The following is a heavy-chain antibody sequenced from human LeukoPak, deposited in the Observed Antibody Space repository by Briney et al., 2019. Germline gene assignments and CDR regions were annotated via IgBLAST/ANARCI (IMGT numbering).Heavy chain of an antibody. J-gene: IGHJ4*02. Sequence: SETLSLTCTVSGGSISSYYWSWIRQPPGKGREWIGYIYYSGSTNYNPSLKSRVTISVDTSKNQFSLKLSSVTAADTAVYYCARGEPGATTVPYHDYWGQGTLVTVSS. D-gene: IGHD4-17*01. CDR1: GGSISSYY. CDR3: ARGEPGATTVPYHDY. V-gene: IGHV4-59*01. CDR2: IYYSGST.